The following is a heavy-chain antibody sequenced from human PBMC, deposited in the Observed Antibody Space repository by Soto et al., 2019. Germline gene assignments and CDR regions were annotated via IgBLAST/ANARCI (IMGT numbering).Heavy chain of an antibody. CDR1: GFTFSSYW. Sequence: GGSLRLSCAASGFTFSSYWMHWVRQAPGKGLVWVSRINSDGSSTSYADSVKGRFTISRDNAKNTRYLEMNSLRAEDTAVYYCAREYDLTTSGYYYMDVLGKGTTVTVSS. J-gene: IGHJ6*03. CDR2: INSDGSST. V-gene: IGHV3-74*01. D-gene: IGHD4-17*01. CDR3: AREYDLTTSGYYYMDV.